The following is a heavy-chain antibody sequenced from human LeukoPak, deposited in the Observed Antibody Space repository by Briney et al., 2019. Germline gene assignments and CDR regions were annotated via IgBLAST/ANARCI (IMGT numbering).Heavy chain of an antibody. V-gene: IGHV1-46*01. J-gene: IGHJ4*02. CDR1: GYTFTSYD. D-gene: IGHD2-21*02. Sequence: GASVKVSCKASGYTFTSYDMHWVRQAPGQGLEWMGIINPGGDSTSYAQKFQGRVTMTRDTSTRTVYMELSSLRSEDTAVYYCASVLYCGADCYSGRYFFDYWGQGTLVTVSS. CDR3: ASVLYCGADCYSGRYFFDY. CDR2: INPGGDST.